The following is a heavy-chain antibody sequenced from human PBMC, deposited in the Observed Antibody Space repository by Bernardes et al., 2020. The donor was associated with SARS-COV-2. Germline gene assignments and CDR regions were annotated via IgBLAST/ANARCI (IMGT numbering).Heavy chain of an antibody. CDR3: ATVGYDSSGYYGLLDY. Sequence: ASVKVSCKVSGYTLTELSMHWVRQAPGKGLEWMGGFDPEDGETIYAQKFQGRVTMTEDTSTDTAYMELSSLRSEDTAVYYCATVGYDSSGYYGLLDYWGQGTLVTVSS. D-gene: IGHD3-22*01. V-gene: IGHV1-24*01. CDR1: GYTLTELS. CDR2: FDPEDGET. J-gene: IGHJ4*02.